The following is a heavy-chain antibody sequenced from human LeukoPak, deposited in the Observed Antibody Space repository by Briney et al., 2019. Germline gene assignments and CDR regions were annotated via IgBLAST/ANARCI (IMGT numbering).Heavy chain of an antibody. D-gene: IGHD6-13*01. Sequence: PGGSLRLSCAASGVTFSRYWMHWVRQAPGKGLVWVSRIKNDGSRTTYADAVKGRFTISRDNAKNTLYLQMNSLRAEDTGVYYCARIASHSSSWYDGGYWGQGTLVTVSS. CDR3: ARIASHSSSWYDGGY. CDR2: IKNDGSRT. V-gene: IGHV3-74*01. CDR1: GVTFSRYW. J-gene: IGHJ4*02.